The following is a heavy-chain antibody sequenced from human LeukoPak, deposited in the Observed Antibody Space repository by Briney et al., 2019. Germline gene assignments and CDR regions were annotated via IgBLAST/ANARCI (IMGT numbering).Heavy chain of an antibody. D-gene: IGHD1-26*01. V-gene: IGHV4-59*01. CDR1: GGSIRSYY. CDR2: IYYSGST. CDR3: ARGVGGTFDY. Sequence: SETLSLTCTVSGGSIRSYYWSWIRQPPGKGLEWIGYIYYSGSTNYNPSLKSRVTISVDTSKNQFSLKLSSVTAADTAVYYCARGVGGTFDYWGQGTLVTVSS. J-gene: IGHJ4*02.